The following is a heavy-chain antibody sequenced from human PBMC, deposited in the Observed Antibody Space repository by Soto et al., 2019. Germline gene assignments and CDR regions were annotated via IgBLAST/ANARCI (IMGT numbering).Heavy chain of an antibody. Sequence: QVQLVQSGAEVRQPGSSVKVSCKASGGTFSRYAINWVRQAPGQGLEWMGGIIPMFGTTNYAQKVKGRVTITADESTSTVYMELNTLRSEAAAVYSCARASIHGSSWYFWFDPWGQGTLVTVSS. CDR1: GGTFSRYA. CDR2: IIPMFGTT. D-gene: IGHD6-13*01. V-gene: IGHV1-69*01. CDR3: ARASIHGSSWYFWFDP. J-gene: IGHJ5*01.